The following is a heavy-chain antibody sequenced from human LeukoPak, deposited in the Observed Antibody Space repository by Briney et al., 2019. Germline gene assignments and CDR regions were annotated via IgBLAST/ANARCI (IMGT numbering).Heavy chain of an antibody. V-gene: IGHV3-30*18. Sequence: GGSLRLSCAASGFTFSSYGMQWVRQAPGKWLEWVALISYDGTNKYYADSVKGRFTISRDNSKNTLYLQMNSLRPEDTALYNCAKEPTGGFDIWGQGTMVTVSS. CDR3: AKEPTGGFDI. CDR2: ISYDGTNK. J-gene: IGHJ3*02. CDR1: GFTFSSYG. D-gene: IGHD2-8*02.